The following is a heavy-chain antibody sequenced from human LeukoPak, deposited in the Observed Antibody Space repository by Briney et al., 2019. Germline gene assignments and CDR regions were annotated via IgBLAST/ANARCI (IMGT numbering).Heavy chain of an antibody. D-gene: IGHD2-21*02. CDR1: GLTVSSNY. CDR2: IYSGGTT. J-gene: IGHJ5*02. Sequence: PGGSLRLSCAASGLTVSSNYMSWVRQAPGKGLEWVSVIYSGGTTYYADSVKGRFTISRDNSKNTLYLQMNSLRAEDTAVYYCARVLVTAYGNWFDPWGQGTLVTVSS. V-gene: IGHV3-66*01. CDR3: ARVLVTAYGNWFDP.